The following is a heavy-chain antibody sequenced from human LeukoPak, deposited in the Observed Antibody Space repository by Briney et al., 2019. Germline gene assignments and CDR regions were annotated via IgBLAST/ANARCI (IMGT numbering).Heavy chain of an antibody. CDR1: GYTFTSYY. CDR3: ARSYSPTMIVPENRFDP. CDR2: INPGGGST. D-gene: IGHD3-22*01. V-gene: IGHV1-46*01. J-gene: IGHJ5*02. Sequence: ASVKVSCKASGYTFTSYYMHWVRQAPGQGLEWMGIINPGGGSTSYAQKFQGRVTMTRDTSTSTVYMELSSLRSEDTAVYYCARSYSPTMIVPENRFDPWGQGTLVTVSS.